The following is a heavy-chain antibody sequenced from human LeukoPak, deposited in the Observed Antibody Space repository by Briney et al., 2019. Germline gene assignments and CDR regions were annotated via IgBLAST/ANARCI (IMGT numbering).Heavy chain of an antibody. V-gene: IGHV3-23*01. D-gene: IGHD6-19*01. CDR3: AKDGSPPGYSSA. Sequence: LPGGSLRLSCAASGFTFSSYAMSWVRQAPGKGLEWVSSISGSGGSTFYADSVKGRFTISRDYSKNTLYLQMNSLRAEDTAVYYCAKDGSPPGYSSAWGQGTLVTVSS. CDR1: GFTFSSYA. CDR2: ISGSGGST. J-gene: IGHJ4*02.